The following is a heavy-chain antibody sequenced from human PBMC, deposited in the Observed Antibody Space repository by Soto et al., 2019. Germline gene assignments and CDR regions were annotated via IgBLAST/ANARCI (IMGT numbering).Heavy chain of an antibody. CDR3: ARDGQGAMAAVAPFDY. CDR2: ISGSSVTI. CDR1: GFTFNTYS. V-gene: IGHV3-48*02. D-gene: IGHD6-13*01. Sequence: GGSLRLSCTASGFTFNTYSMNWVRQAPGKGLEWVSYISGSSVTIHYADSVKGRFTVSRDNAKNSLYLQMHSLRDEDTAVYYCARDGQGAMAAVAPFDYWGQGTLVTVSS. J-gene: IGHJ4*02.